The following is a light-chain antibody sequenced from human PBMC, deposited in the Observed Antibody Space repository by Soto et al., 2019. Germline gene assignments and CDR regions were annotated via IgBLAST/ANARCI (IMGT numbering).Light chain of an antibody. CDR1: DSNIGVNS. CDR2: KNN. V-gene: IGLV1-44*01. J-gene: IGLJ3*02. CDR3: AAWDVRLPGWV. Sequence: QSVLTQTPSASAPPGQRVAISCSGTDSNIGVNSVNWYRQVPGTAPKLVIYKNNLRPSGVPDRFSGSQSGTSASLAITGLQSEDEAHYYCAAWDVRLPGWVFGGGTQLTVL.